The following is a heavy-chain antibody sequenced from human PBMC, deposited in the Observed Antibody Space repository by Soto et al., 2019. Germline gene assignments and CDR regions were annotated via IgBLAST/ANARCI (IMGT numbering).Heavy chain of an antibody. Sequence: ESGGGLVQPGGSLRLSCAASGFTFTSYWMTWVRQAPGKGLEWVANIKRDGSEKYYVDSVKGRFTISRDNAKNSLYLQMDSLRAEDTAVYYCATYCSSASCYTFDYWGQGTLVTVSS. V-gene: IGHV3-7*03. CDR2: IKRDGSEK. CDR1: GFTFTSYW. D-gene: IGHD2-2*01. J-gene: IGHJ4*02. CDR3: ATYCSSASCYTFDY.